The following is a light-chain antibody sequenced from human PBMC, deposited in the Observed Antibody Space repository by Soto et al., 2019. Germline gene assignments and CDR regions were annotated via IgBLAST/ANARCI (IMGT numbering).Light chain of an antibody. CDR2: GAS. CDR3: QHYATSRWT. V-gene: IGKV3-20*01. CDR1: QSVSSAY. Sequence: ETVLTQSPATLSLSPGDRATLSCRASQSVSSAYLAWYQQKLGQAPRLLIFGASSRAAGTPDRFSGSGSGTDFTLTISRLEPEDFAVYYCQHYATSRWTFGPGTKVEIK. J-gene: IGKJ1*01.